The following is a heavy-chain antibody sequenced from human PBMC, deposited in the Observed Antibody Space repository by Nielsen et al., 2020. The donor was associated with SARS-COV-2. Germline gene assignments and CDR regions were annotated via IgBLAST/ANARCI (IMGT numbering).Heavy chain of an antibody. Sequence: ASVKVSCKASGYTFTSYGISWVRQAPGQGLEWMGWISAYNGNTNYAQKLQGRVNMTTDTSTSTAYMELRSLRSDDTAVYYCARDVPYYYYMDVWGKGTTVTVSS. D-gene: IGHD6-6*01. CDR3: ARDVPYYYYMDV. V-gene: IGHV1-18*01. CDR2: ISAYNGNT. CDR1: GYTFTSYG. J-gene: IGHJ6*03.